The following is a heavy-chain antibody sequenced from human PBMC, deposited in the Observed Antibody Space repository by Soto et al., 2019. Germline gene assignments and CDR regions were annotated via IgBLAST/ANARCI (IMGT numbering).Heavy chain of an antibody. CDR1: SGSISSNSCC. D-gene: IGHD6-6*01. CDR2: IYYSGST. Sequence: QLQLQESGPGLVKPSETLSLTCTVSSGSISSNSCCWGWIRQPPGKGLEWIGSIYYSGSTYYNTSLKSRVTMSVDTSNKQFSLRLSSVTAADTAVYFCARHGSSSSSGRVDYWGQGTLVTVSS. CDR3: ARHGSSSSSGRVDY. J-gene: IGHJ4*02. V-gene: IGHV4-39*01.